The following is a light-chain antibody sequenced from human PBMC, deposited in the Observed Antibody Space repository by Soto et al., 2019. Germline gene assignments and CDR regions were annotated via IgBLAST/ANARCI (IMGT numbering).Light chain of an antibody. CDR2: AAS. J-gene: IGKJ3*01. V-gene: IGKV3-20*01. Sequence: EIVLTQSPGTLSLSPGKRATLSCRASQSINNRYLAWYQQKPGQAPRLLIYAASSRATGIPDWFSGSGSGTDFTLTISRLEPEDFAVYYCQQFGSSPGFTFGPGTKVDIK. CDR1: QSINNRY. CDR3: QQFGSSPGFT.